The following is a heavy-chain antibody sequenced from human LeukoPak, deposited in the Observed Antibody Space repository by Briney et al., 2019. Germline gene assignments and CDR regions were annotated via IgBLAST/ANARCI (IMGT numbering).Heavy chain of an antibody. CDR2: INSDGSST. Sequence: GGSLRLSCAASGFTFSSYWMHWVRQAPGKGLVWVSRINSDGSSTSYADSVEGRFTISRDNSKNTVYLQMNSLRADDTAVYYCVKSRRVGANQRGLFDYWGQGTLVTVSP. J-gene: IGHJ4*02. D-gene: IGHD1-26*01. CDR3: VKSRRVGANQRGLFDY. CDR1: GFTFSSYW. V-gene: IGHV3-74*01.